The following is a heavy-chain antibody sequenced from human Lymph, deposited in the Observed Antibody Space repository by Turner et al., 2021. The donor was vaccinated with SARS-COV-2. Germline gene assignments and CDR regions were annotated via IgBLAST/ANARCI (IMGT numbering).Heavy chain of an antibody. Sequence: EVQLLESGGGLVQPGGSLRLSCAASGFTFSSHAMSGVPQAPGKGREWVAAISVSGSSTYDADSVKGRLTISRENSKNTLYLQRNSLRVEDTAVYYCAKGVRGVIIPEAFDIWGQGTMVTISS. V-gene: IGHV3-23*01. J-gene: IGHJ3*02. CDR3: AKGVRGVIIPEAFDI. D-gene: IGHD3-10*01. CDR1: GFTFSSHA. CDR2: ISVSGSST.